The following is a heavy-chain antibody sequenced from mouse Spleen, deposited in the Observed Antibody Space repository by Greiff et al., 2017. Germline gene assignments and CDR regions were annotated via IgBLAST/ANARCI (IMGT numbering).Heavy chain of an antibody. Sequence: VQLKQSVAELVRPGASVKLSCTASGFNIINTYLHWVKQRPEQGLEWIGRIDPANGNDNYDSKFQGRATIIADTSSNTAYLQLSSLTSEDSAIYYCVRRYFDYWGQGTTLTVSS. J-gene: IGHJ2*01. V-gene: IGHV14-3*01. CDR3: VRRYFDY. CDR2: IDPANGND. CDR1: GFNIINTY. D-gene: IGHD2-14*01.